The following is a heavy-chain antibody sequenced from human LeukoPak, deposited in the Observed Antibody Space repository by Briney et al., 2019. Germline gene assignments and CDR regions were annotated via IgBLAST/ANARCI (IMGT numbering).Heavy chain of an antibody. CDR1: GGSITTTNF. D-gene: IGHD1-26*01. V-gene: IGHV4-4*02. CDR3: SRESGPYCPFGH. CDR2: ISLRART. J-gene: IGHJ5*02. Sequence: PSGTLALTCGVSGGSITTTNFWSGVRPPPGGGLEGIGEISLRARTQYNPSFKIPVTISIADSKTHLYLSLASVTAADTAVYYCSRESGPYCPFGHWGQGTLVAVTS.